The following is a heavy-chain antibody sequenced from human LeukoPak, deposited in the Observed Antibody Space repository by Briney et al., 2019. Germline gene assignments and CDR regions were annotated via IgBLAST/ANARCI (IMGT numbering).Heavy chain of an antibody. CDR1: GGSISSYS. V-gene: IGHV4-59*01. J-gene: IGHJ4*02. CDR2: IYYSVST. CDR3: AREAGYDILTGYYMVSYFDY. Sequence: PSETLSLTCTVSGGSISSYSWSWIRPPPGNGLGWIGYIYYSVSTNYNPSLKSRVTISVDTSKNQFSLKLSSVTAADTAVYYCAREAGYDILTGYYMVSYFDYWGQGTLVTVSS. D-gene: IGHD3-9*01.